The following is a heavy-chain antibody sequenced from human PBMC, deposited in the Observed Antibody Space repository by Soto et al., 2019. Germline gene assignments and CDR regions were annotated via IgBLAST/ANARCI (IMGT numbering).Heavy chain of an antibody. V-gene: IGHV3-23*01. CDR3: AKFQAYYDFWSGYYTGFDY. CDR2: ISGSGGST. J-gene: IGHJ4*02. D-gene: IGHD3-3*01. CDR1: GVTFISYA. Sequence: GGSLRLSCAASGVTFISYAMILVRQAPGKGLEWVSAISGSGGSTYYADSVKGRFTISRDNSKNTLYLQMNSLRAEDTAVYYCAKFQAYYDFWSGYYTGFDYWGQGTLVTVSS.